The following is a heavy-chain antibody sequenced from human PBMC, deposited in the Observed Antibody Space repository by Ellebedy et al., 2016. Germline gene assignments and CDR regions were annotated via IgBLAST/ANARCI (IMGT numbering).Heavy chain of an antibody. CDR3: ARGGGIVGATCFDY. V-gene: IGHV4-31*03. Sequence: SETLSLTXTVSGGSISSGGYYWSWIRQHPGKGLEWIGYIYYSGSTYYNPSLKSRVTISVDTSKNQFSLKLSSVTAADTAVYYCARGGGIVGATCFDYWGQGTLVTVSS. J-gene: IGHJ4*02. CDR1: GGSISSGGYY. D-gene: IGHD1-26*01. CDR2: IYYSGST.